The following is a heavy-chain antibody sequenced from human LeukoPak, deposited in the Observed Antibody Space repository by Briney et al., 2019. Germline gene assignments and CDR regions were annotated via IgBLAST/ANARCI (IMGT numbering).Heavy chain of an antibody. D-gene: IGHD6-6*01. CDR1: GYTFTDYY. J-gene: IGHJ4*02. V-gene: IGHV1-2*02. CDR2: INPNSGDT. Sequence: ASVKVSCKASGYTFTDYYMHWVRQAPGQRLEWMGWINPNSGDTKYAQNFQDRVTMTRDTSISTAYVELGSLRSDDTAVYYCARARWQLVPYFDYWGQGTLVTVSS. CDR3: ARARWQLVPYFDY.